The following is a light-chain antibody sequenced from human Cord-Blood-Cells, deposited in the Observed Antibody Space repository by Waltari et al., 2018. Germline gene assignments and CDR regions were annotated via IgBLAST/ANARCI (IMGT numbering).Light chain of an antibody. CDR3: SSYTSSSTLV. Sequence: QSALTQPASVSGSPGQSITISCTGTSSDVRGYNYVSWYQQHPGKAPKLMIYEVSNRPSGVSNRFSGSKSGNTASLTISGLQAEYEADYYCSSYTSSSTLVFGGGTKLTVL. CDR2: EVS. J-gene: IGLJ3*02. V-gene: IGLV2-14*01. CDR1: SSDVRGYNY.